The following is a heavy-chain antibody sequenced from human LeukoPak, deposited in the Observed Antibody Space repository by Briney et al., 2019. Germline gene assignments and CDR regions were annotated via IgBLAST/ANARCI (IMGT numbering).Heavy chain of an antibody. D-gene: IGHD3-16*02. CDR3: ARSSYYDYVWGSYRDPEFDY. CDR2: IYTSGST. J-gene: IGHJ4*02. CDR1: GGSISSYY. Sequence: KPSETLSLTCTVSGGSISSYYWSWIRQPPGKGLEWIGYIYTSGSTNYNPSLKSRVTISVDTSKNQFSLKLSSVTAADTAVYYCARSSYYDYVWGSYRDPEFDYWGQGTLVTVSS. V-gene: IGHV4-4*09.